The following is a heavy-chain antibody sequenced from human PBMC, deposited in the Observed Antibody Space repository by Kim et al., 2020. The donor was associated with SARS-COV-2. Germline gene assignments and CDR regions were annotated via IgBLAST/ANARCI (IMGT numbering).Heavy chain of an antibody. CDR3: ARFGDYFLWLDP. Sequence: SETLSLTCTVSDDSIRRSSYYWGWIRQPPGKGLEWIVSVYYTGSTFYNPSLKNRVTVSEDTSRNQFSLRLTSVTAADTAVYYCARFGDYFLWLDPWGQGTLVTVSS. J-gene: IGHJ5*02. CDR2: VYYTGST. V-gene: IGHV4-39*01. D-gene: IGHD3-16*01. CDR1: DDSIRRSSYY.